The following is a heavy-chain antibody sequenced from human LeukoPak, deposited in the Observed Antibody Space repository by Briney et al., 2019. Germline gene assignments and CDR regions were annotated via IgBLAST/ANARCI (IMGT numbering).Heavy chain of an antibody. CDR2: VYSGGST. CDR3: ASHWELRY. J-gene: IGHJ4*02. D-gene: IGHD1-26*01. V-gene: IGHV3-53*01. CDR1: GFSVSSNY. Sequence: GGSLRLSCAASGFSVSSNYMNWVRQAPGKGLEWVSVVYSGGSTYYADSVKGRFTIPRDNSKNTLYLQMNNLRAEDTAVYYCASHWELRYWGQGTLVTVPS.